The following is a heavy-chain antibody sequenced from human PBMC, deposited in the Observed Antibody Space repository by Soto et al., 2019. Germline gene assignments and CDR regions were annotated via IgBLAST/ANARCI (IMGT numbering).Heavy chain of an antibody. CDR3: ARDSLTGNYFDP. CDR1: GGSISSGGYS. CDR2: IYHSGST. Sequence: SETLSPTCAVSGGSISSGGYSWNWIRQPPGKGLEWIGYIYHSGSTLYNPSLKSRVTISIDKSKNQFSLRLSSVSAADTAVYYCARDSLTGNYFDPWGQGTLVTVSS. J-gene: IGHJ5*02. D-gene: IGHD1-7*01. V-gene: IGHV4-30-2*01.